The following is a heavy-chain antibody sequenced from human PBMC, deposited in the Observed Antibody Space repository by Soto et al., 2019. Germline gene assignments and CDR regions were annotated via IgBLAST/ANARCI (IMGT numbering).Heavy chain of an antibody. CDR3: AKDPPSERMQPDYGMDV. CDR1: GFTFNSCL. D-gene: IGHD6-13*01. Sequence: QSGGSLRLSCAASGFTFNSCLMSWVRQAPGKGLEWVSLISGSGRYTDYADSVKGRFTVSRDNSKNTLYLQMNSLRAEDTAVYYCAKDPPSERMQPDYGMDVWGQGTTVTVS. J-gene: IGHJ6*02. V-gene: IGHV3-23*01. CDR2: ISGSGRYT.